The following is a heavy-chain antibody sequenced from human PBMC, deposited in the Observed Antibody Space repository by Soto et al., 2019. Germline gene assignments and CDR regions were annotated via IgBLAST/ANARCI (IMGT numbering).Heavy chain of an antibody. CDR3: ARASIYDFWSGYYTGGAYFDY. V-gene: IGHV1-46*01. CDR1: GFTYTSYY. D-gene: IGHD3-3*01. Sequence: VSVKATCKESGFTYTSYYRHWLRHEPKQGLEWMGIINPSGGSTSYAQKFQGRVTMTRDTSTSTVYMELSSLRSEDTAVYYCARASIYDFWSGYYTGGAYFDYWGQGTLVTVSS. J-gene: IGHJ4*02. CDR2: INPSGGST.